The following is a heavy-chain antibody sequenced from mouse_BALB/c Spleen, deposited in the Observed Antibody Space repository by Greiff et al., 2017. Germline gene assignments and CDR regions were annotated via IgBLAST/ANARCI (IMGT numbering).Heavy chain of an antibody. D-gene: IGHD1-1*01. CDR2: INPYNDGT. CDR3: ARRYYYGSSYVTGGY. Sequence: QLQQSGPELVKPGASVKMSCKASGYTFTSYVMHWVKQKPGQGLEWIGYINPYNDGTKYNEKFKGKATLTSDKSSSTAYMELSSLTSEDSAVYYCARRYYYGSSYVTGGYWGQGTTLTVSS. CDR1: GYTFTSYV. V-gene: IGHV1-14*01. J-gene: IGHJ2*01.